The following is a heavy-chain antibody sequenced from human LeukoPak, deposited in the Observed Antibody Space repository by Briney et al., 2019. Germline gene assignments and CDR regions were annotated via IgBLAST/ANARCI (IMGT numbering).Heavy chain of an antibody. Sequence: SETLSLTCAVSGGSISSGGYSWSWIRQPPGKGLEWIGYIYYSGSTYYNPSLKSRVTISVDTSKNQFSLKLSSVTAADTAVYYCARVFLSDYYGSGSYDWFDPWGQGTLVTVSS. J-gene: IGHJ5*02. V-gene: IGHV4-30-4*07. CDR2: IYYSGST. D-gene: IGHD3-10*01. CDR1: GGSISSGGYS. CDR3: ARVFLSDYYGSGSYDWFDP.